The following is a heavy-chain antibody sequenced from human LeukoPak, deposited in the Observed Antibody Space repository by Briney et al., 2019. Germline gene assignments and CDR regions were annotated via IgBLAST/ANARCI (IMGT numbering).Heavy chain of an antibody. D-gene: IGHD5-24*01. Sequence: SETLSLTCTVSGGSISSYYWSWIRQPPGKGLEWIGYINYSGSTNYNPSLKSRVTISVDTSKNQFSLKLISVTAADTAVYYCAREEKWLQFNYYYYYMDVWGKGTTVTVSS. CDR3: AREEKWLQFNYYYYYMDV. CDR1: GGSISSYY. CDR2: INYSGST. J-gene: IGHJ6*03. V-gene: IGHV4-59*01.